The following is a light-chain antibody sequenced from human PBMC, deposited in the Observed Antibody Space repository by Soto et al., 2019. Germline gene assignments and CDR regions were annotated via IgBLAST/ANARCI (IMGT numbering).Light chain of an antibody. J-gene: IGKJ4*01. Sequence: ELVLTQSPATLTLSPGKRATLSFRASQRVTRYLAGCQQKTGQAARLLIYDAANRATGIPARLSGSGSGTDFSLTISSLEPEDFAVYYCQQRTNCLTFGGGTKVDIK. V-gene: IGKV3-11*01. CDR1: QRVTRY. CDR2: DAA. CDR3: QQRTNCLT.